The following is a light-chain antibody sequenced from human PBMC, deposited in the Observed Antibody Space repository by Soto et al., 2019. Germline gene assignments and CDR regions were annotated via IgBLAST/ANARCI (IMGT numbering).Light chain of an antibody. V-gene: IGKV3-20*01. CDR2: GAS. J-gene: IGKJ1*01. CDR1: QSVRSSY. CDR3: QQYGSSSLT. Sequence: EIVLTQSPGTLSLPPGERATLSCRASQSVRSSYLAWYQQKFGQAPRLLIYGASSRATGIPDRFSGSGYGTDFTLTISRLEPEYFAVYYCQQYGSSSLTFGQGTKVEIK.